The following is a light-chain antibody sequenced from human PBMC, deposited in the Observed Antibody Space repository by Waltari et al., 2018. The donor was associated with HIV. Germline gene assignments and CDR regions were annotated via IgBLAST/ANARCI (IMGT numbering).Light chain of an antibody. V-gene: IGKV1-NL1*01. CDR1: QGISNS. Sequence: DIQMTQSPSPLSASVGDRVSITCRASQGISNSLAWYQVKPGKAPNLLLYLASRLQSGVPSRFSGSGSGPEFTLTISSLRPEDFGTYYCQQYFDAPWTFGQGTKVEIK. J-gene: IGKJ1*01. CDR2: LAS. CDR3: QQYFDAPWT.